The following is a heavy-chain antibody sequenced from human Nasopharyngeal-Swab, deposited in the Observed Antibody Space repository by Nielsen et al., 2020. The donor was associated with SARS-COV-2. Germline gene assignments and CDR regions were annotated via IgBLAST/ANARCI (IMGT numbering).Heavy chain of an antibody. J-gene: IGHJ5*02. Sequence: LEWVAVIWYDGSNKYYADSVKGRFTISRDNSKNTLYLQMNSLRAEDTAVYYCARDYYGSGKGWFDPWGQGTLVTVSS. CDR3: ARDYYGSGKGWFDP. D-gene: IGHD3-10*01. CDR2: IWYDGSNK. V-gene: IGHV3-33*01.